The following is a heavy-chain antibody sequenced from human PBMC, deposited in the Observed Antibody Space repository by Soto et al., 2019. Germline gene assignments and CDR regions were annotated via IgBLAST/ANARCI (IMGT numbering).Heavy chain of an antibody. V-gene: IGHV3-11*01. Sequence: GGSLRLSCVGSGVDFRGSYMNWIRQAPGKGLEWISYISDTGRTIHYAASVKGRFVISRDNSKDSLYLQMNDLRADDTAVYYCAAFKEGNMVGLRWLDRWGQGTGVTV. J-gene: IGHJ5*02. CDR2: ISDTGRTI. CDR1: GVDFRGSY. D-gene: IGHD2-15*01. CDR3: AAFKEGNMVGLRWLDR.